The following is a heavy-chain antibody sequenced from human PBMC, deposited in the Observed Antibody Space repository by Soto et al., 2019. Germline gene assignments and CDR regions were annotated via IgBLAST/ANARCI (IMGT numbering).Heavy chain of an antibody. V-gene: IGHV1-58*01. CDR3: AANDILTGYYSSDY. J-gene: IGHJ4*02. D-gene: IGHD3-9*01. Sequence: SVKVSCKASGFTFTSSAVQWVRQARGQRLEWIGWIVVGSGNTNYAQKFQERVTITRDMSTSTAYMELSSLRSEDTAVYYCAANDILTGYYSSDYWGQGTLVTVSS. CDR1: GFTFTSSA. CDR2: IVVGSGNT.